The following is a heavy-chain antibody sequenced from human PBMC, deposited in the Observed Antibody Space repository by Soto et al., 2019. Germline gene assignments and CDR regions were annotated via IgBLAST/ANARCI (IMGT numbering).Heavy chain of an antibody. J-gene: IGHJ2*01. CDR2: IWYDGSNK. CDR3: ARERDTAMDWYFDL. V-gene: IGHV3-33*01. Sequence: GGSLRLSCAASGFTFSSYGMHWVRQAPGKGLEWVAVIWYDGSNKYYADSVKGRFTISRDNSKNTLYLQMNSLRAEDTAVYYCARERDTAMDWYFDLWGRGTLVTVSS. CDR1: GFTFSSYG. D-gene: IGHD5-18*01.